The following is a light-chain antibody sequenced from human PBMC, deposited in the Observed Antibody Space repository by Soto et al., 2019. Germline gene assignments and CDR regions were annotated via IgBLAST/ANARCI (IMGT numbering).Light chain of an antibody. J-gene: IGKJ1*01. CDR2: SAS. CDR1: QSVASSY. V-gene: IGKV3-20*01. CDR3: HHFGSLPET. Sequence: EVVMTQSPSTLSLSPGERGTLSCRASQSVASSYLAWYQQKPGRAPRLLFYSASSRATGIPDRFSGSGSGTDFTLTISRLEPEDFAVYYCHHFGSLPETFGQGTNVE.